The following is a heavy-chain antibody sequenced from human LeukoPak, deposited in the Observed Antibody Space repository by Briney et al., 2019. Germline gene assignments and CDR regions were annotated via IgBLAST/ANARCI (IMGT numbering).Heavy chain of an antibody. Sequence: PSETLSLTCTVSGGSITSNSYSWGWIRQPPGKGLQWIVTLSHAGTNYYNPSLKSRVTMPVDRSKNQLSLKLTSVTATDTAVYNCARLRGGVQLWGDWGQGTLVTVSS. V-gene: IGHV4-39*01. CDR1: GGSITSNSYS. CDR2: LSHAGTN. J-gene: IGHJ4*02. D-gene: IGHD5-18*01. CDR3: ARLRGGVQLWGD.